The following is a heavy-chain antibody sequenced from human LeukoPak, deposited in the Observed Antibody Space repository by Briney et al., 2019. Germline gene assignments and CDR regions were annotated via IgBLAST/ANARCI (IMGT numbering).Heavy chain of an antibody. J-gene: IGHJ4*02. CDR3: ARESDFWSGSFDY. V-gene: IGHV3-30*03. Sequence: PGGSLRLSCAASGFTFSSYGMHWVRQAPGKGLEWVAVISYDGSNKYYADSVKGRFTISRDNSKNTLYLQMNSLRAEDTAVYYCARESDFWSGSFDYWGQGTLVTVSS. CDR2: ISYDGSNK. D-gene: IGHD3-3*01. CDR1: GFTFSSYG.